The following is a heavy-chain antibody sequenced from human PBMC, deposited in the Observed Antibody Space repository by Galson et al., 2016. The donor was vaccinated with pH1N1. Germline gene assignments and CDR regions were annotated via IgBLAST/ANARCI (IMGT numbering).Heavy chain of an antibody. J-gene: IGHJ3*02. D-gene: IGHD2/OR15-2a*01. Sequence: SLRLSCAASGFTFSSYAMRWVRQAPGKGLEWVSAISGSGGSTCYADSVKGRFTISRDNSKNTLYLQMNSLRAEDTAVYYCAKTLTHDEIFDAFDIWGQGTMVTVSS. V-gene: IGHV3-23*01. CDR3: AKTLTHDEIFDAFDI. CDR1: GFTFSSYA. CDR2: ISGSGGST.